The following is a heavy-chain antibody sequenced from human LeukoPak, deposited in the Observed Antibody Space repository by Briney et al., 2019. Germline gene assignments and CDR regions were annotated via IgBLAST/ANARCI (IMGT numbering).Heavy chain of an antibody. Sequence: SGTLSLTCTVSRGSISSPNWWTWVRQPPGKGLEWIGEIYHGGSTSYNPSLMSRLTISIDKSRNQFSLKLSSVTAADTAVYYCASRTASALEGFDIWGQGTMVTVSS. V-gene: IGHV4-4*02. CDR2: IYHGGST. CDR3: ASRTASALEGFDI. J-gene: IGHJ3*02. CDR1: RGSISSPNW. D-gene: IGHD6-19*01.